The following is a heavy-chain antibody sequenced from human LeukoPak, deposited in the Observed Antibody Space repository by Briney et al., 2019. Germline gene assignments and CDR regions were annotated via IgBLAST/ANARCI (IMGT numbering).Heavy chain of an antibody. CDR2: ISDNGDSR. CDR1: GFTFSTNA. J-gene: IGHJ4*02. V-gene: IGHV3-23*01. D-gene: IGHD7-27*01. Sequence: GGPLRLSCVASGFTFSTNAMNWVRQAPGKGLEWVSGISDNGDSRYYADSVKGRFNISRDNSMNTLYLQMSNLRAEDTAVYYCTKTWGSKGSDFWGQGALVTVSS. CDR3: TKTWGSKGSDF.